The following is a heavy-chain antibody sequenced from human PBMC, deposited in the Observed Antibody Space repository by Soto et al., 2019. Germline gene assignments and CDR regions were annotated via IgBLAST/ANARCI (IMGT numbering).Heavy chain of an antibody. CDR2: INHSGRT. V-gene: IGHV4-34*01. D-gene: IGHD3-16*01. CDR3: ARHGDYSGMDV. CDR1: VGSFSGYY. J-gene: IGHJ6*02. Sequence: QVQLQQWGAGLLKPSETLSLTCAVYVGSFSGYYWSWIRQPPGKGLEWIGEINHSGRTNYNPSLKSRVTISVDTSKDQFALKLSSVTAADTAVYCCARHGDYSGMDVWGQGTTVTGSS.